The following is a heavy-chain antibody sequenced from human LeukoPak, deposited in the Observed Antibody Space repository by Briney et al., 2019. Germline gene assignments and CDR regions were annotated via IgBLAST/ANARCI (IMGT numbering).Heavy chain of an antibody. CDR3: ARVGGTTGKTSLDN. J-gene: IGHJ4*02. Sequence: ASVKVSCKTSGYTFSNYGINWVRQAPGQGLEWMGWITAYSGKTNYAQKFQGRVTMTTDTSTSTAYMELRSLRSDDTAVYYCARVGGTTGKTSLDNWGQGTLVTVSS. V-gene: IGHV1-18*01. D-gene: IGHD1-1*01. CDR1: GYTFSNYG. CDR2: ITAYSGKT.